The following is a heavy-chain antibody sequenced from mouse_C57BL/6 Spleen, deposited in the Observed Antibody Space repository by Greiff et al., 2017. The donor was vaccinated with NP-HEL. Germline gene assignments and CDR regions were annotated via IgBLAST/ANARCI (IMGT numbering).Heavy chain of an antibody. D-gene: IGHD1-1*01. CDR3: TRRTSHYYGSSYEAMDY. J-gene: IGHJ4*01. Sequence: LQQSGAELVRPGASVTLSCKASGYTFTDYEMHWVKQTPVHGLEWIGAIDPETGGTAYNQKFKGKAILTADKSSSTAYMELRSLTSEDSAVYYCTRRTSHYYGSSYEAMDYWGQGTSVTVSS. CDR2: IDPETGGT. CDR1: GYTFTDYE. V-gene: IGHV1-15*01.